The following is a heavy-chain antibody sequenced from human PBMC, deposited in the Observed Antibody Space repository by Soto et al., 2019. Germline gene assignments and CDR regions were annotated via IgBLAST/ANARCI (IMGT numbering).Heavy chain of an antibody. J-gene: IGHJ4*02. CDR2: INTDGSGT. Sequence: EVQLVESGGGLVQPGGSLRLSCAASGFTFSSYWMHWVRQAPGKGLVWVSHINTDGSGTSYADSVTGRFTISRDNAKSTLSLQMKSLRADDTAVYYCARDGASGEWDYWGQGTLVTVSS. D-gene: IGHD3-10*01. CDR1: GFTFSSYW. CDR3: ARDGASGEWDY. V-gene: IGHV3-74*01.